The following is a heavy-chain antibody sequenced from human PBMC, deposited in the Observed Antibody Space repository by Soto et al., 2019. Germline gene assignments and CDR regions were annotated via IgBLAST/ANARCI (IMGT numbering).Heavy chain of an antibody. CDR1: EFTFSSYW. CDR2: IHTDGSST. CDR3: ARGCCSYAYWSAFDL. J-gene: IGHJ3*01. D-gene: IGHD3-16*01. Sequence: EVQLVESGGGLVQPGGSLRLSCAASEFTFSSYWMHWVRQVPWKGLVWISRIHTDGSSTHYADSVTGRFTISRDNAKKPLLRQMNSLRAEAPAVYYCARGCCSYAYWSAFDLWGQGKMVSVSS. V-gene: IGHV3-74*01.